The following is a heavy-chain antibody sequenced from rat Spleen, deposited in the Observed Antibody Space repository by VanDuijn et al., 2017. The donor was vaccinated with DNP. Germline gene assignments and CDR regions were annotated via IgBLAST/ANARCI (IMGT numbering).Heavy chain of an antibody. D-gene: IGHD1-11*01. CDR3: TTGGEALFAY. Sequence: EVQLVESDGGLVQPGGSLKLSCVASGFTFSDYYMAWVRQAPGKGLEWVASISNTGDNTYYSDSVKGRFSLSRDNAKSTLYLQVNSLRSEDTATYYCTTGGEALFAYWGQGTLVTVSS. J-gene: IGHJ3*01. CDR2: ISNTGDNT. CDR1: GFTFSDYY. V-gene: IGHV5-20*01.